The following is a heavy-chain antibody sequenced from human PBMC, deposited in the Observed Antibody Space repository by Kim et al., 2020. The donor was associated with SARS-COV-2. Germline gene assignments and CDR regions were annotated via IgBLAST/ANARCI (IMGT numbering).Heavy chain of an antibody. CDR2: IYYSGST. CDR3: ATRPVTYSYGSSGYSERGYWYFDV. Sequence: SETLSLTCTVSGGSISSSSYYWGWIRQPPGKGLEWIGSIYYSGSTYYNPSLKSRVTISVDTSKNQFSLKLSSVTAADTAVYYCATRPVTYSYGSSGYSERGYWYFDVWGRGTLVTVSS. CDR1: GGSISSSSYY. V-gene: IGHV4-39*01. J-gene: IGHJ2*01. D-gene: IGHD3-22*01.